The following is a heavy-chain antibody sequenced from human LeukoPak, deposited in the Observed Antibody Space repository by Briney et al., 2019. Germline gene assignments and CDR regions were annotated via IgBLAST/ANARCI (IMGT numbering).Heavy chain of an antibody. CDR3: ARGVMLDY. D-gene: IGHD2-8*01. V-gene: IGHV4-34*01. CDR2: IYHSGST. CDR1: GGSFSGYY. J-gene: IGHJ4*02. Sequence: SETLSLTCAVYGGSFSGYYWSWIRQPPGKGLEWIGSIYHSGSTYYNPSLKSRVTISVDTPKNQFSLKLSSVTAADTAVYYCARGVMLDYWGQGTLVTVSS.